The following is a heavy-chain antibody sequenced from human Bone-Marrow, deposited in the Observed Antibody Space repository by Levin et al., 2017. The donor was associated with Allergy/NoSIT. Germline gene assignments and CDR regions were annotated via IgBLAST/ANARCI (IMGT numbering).Heavy chain of an antibody. CDR2: FDPEDGET. Sequence: PLASVKVSCKVSGYTLTELSMHWVRQAPGKGLEWMGGFDPEDGETIYAQKFQGRVTMTEDTSTDTAYMELSSLRSEDTAVYYCATPGFSAPYGNWFDPWGQGTLVTVSS. J-gene: IGHJ5*02. D-gene: IGHD3-3*01. CDR1: GYTLTELS. V-gene: IGHV1-24*01. CDR3: ATPGFSAPYGNWFDP.